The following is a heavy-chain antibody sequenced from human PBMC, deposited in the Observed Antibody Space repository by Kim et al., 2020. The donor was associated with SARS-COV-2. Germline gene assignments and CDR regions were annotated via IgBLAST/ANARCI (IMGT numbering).Heavy chain of an antibody. CDR1: GFSFTNYG. CDR2: ISYDGSNK. Sequence: GGSLRLSCAASGFSFTNYGMHWVRRAPGKGLEWVAAISYDGSNKFHADSVKGRFTISRDNSKNTLYLQMNSLSAEDTAIYYCAKEVGLQTRGGSYFDSWGQGVLVAVSS. D-gene: IGHD2-15*01. V-gene: IGHV3-30*18. J-gene: IGHJ4*02. CDR3: AKEVGLQTRGGSYFDS.